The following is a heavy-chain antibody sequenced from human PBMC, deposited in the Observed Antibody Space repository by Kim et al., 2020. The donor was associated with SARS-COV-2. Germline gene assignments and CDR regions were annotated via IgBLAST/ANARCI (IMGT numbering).Heavy chain of an antibody. CDR2: INTNTGNP. CDR1: GYTFTSYA. CDR3: ARGGIAVANDAFDI. Sequence: ASVKVSCKASGYTFTSYAMNWVRQAPGQGLEWMGWINTNTGNPTYAQGFTGRFVFSLDTSVSTAYLQISSLKAEDTAVYYSARGGIAVANDAFDIWGQGTMVTVSS. J-gene: IGHJ3*02. V-gene: IGHV7-4-1*02. D-gene: IGHD6-19*01.